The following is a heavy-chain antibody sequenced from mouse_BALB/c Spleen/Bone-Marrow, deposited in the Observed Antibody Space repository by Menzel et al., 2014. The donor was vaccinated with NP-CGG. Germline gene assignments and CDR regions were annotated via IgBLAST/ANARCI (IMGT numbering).Heavy chain of an antibody. CDR2: IDPANGNT. J-gene: IGHJ1*01. Sequence: EVQLHQSGAELVKPGASVKLSCTASGFNIKDTYMHWVKQRPEQGLEWIGRIDPANGNTKYDPKFQGKATITADTSSNTAYLQLSSLTSDDTAVYYCASYRYGWYFDVWGAGTTVTVSS. V-gene: IGHV14-3*02. CDR1: GFNIKDTY. D-gene: IGHD2-14*01. CDR3: ASYRYGWYFDV.